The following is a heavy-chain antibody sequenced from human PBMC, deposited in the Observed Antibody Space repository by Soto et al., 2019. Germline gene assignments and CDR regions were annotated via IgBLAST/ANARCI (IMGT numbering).Heavy chain of an antibody. D-gene: IGHD6-19*01. CDR2: IYHGGST. Sequence: SETLSLTCAVSGGSITTSSWWSWVRQPPGKGLEWIGEIYHGGSTNYSPSLKSRVTMSVDKSKNQFSLKLTSVTAADTAVYYCARTGRGVSGIAVAAYFDYWGQGTLVTVSS. J-gene: IGHJ4*02. V-gene: IGHV4-4*02. CDR3: ARTGRGVSGIAVAAYFDY. CDR1: GGSITTSSW.